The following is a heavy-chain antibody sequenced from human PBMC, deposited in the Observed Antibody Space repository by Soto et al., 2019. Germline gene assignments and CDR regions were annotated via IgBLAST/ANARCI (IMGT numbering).Heavy chain of an antibody. J-gene: IGHJ6*02. D-gene: IGHD5-12*01. V-gene: IGHV3-7*01. CDR2: IKEDGSEK. CDR3: ARDPAPVGYRGLDV. CDR1: GFTFSSSW. Sequence: GGSLRLSCAASGFTFSSSWMTWVRQAPGKGLAWVANIKEDGSEKYYVDSVKGRFTISRDNTNESLYLQMNSLRAEDTAVYYCARDPAPVGYRGLDVWGQGTTVTVS.